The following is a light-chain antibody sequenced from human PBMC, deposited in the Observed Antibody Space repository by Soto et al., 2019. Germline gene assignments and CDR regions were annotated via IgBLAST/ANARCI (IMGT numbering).Light chain of an antibody. CDR2: EVS. CDR3: LSKTSSISYV. Sequence: QSALTQPASVSGSPGQSITISCTGTTSDVGGYNYVSWYQQHPGKVPKLLIHEVSNRPSGVSNRFSGSKSGNTASLTISGLQAEDEADYYCLSKTSSISYVFGTGNKVTVL. V-gene: IGLV2-14*01. J-gene: IGLJ1*01. CDR1: TSDVGGYNY.